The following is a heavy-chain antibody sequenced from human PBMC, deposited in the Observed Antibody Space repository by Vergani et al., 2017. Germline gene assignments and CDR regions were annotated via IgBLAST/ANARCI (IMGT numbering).Heavy chain of an antibody. V-gene: IGHV3-23*01. D-gene: IGHD3-22*01. CDR2: ISDNGGTT. CDR3: ARDMMDYYDSSGHYYYYYGMDV. J-gene: IGHJ6*02. Sequence: EVQLLESGGGLAQPGGSLRLSCAASGFTFRNYAMTWVRQAPGKGLEWVSIISDNGGTTYYADSVKGRFTISRDNSKDTLYLQMNSLRAEDTAVYYCARDMMDYYDSSGHYYYYYGMDVWGLGTTVTVSS. CDR1: GFTFRNYA.